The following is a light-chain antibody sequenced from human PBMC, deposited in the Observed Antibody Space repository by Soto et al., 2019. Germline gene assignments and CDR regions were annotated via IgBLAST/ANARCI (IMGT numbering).Light chain of an antibody. CDR1: QDIGTV. CDR3: QQSYSTPQIT. Sequence: DFQMTQSPSSLSASVGDRVTITCRASQDIGTVLNWYQQKPGKPPNLLIYAASNLLSGVSSRFSGSGSGTDFTLTISSLQPEDFATYYCQQSYSTPQITFGPGTKVDVK. CDR2: AAS. V-gene: IGKV1-39*01. J-gene: IGKJ3*01.